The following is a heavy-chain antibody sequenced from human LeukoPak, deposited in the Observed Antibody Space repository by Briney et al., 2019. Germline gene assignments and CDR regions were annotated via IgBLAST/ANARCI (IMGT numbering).Heavy chain of an antibody. Sequence: PGGSLRLSCAASGFTFSDYYMSWVRQAPGKGLEWVSYINSSSSYTNYADSVKGRFTTSRDNAKNTLYLQMNSLRAEDTALYYCTREEGSSWYRSYYFDFWGQGTGVTVSS. D-gene: IGHD6-13*01. CDR3: TREEGSSWYRSYYFDF. CDR2: INSSSSYT. J-gene: IGHJ4*02. CDR1: GFTFSDYY. V-gene: IGHV3-11*05.